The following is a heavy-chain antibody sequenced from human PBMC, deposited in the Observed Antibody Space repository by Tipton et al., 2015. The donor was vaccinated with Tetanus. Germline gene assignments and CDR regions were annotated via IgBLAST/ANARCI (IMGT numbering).Heavy chain of an antibody. CDR1: GFTFSRYW. J-gene: IGHJ4*02. V-gene: IGHV3-7*01. D-gene: IGHD3-16*01. CDR3: AKGGTIMIWNYYFDS. Sequence: QLVQSGGGMVQPGRSLRLSCAASGFTFSRYWMSWVRQAPGKGLEWVANIKEDGSEANYVDSVKGRVTISRDNGKKSLYLQMNSLRAEDTAVYYCAKGGTIMIWNYYFDSWGQGTLVTVSS. CDR2: IKEDGSEA.